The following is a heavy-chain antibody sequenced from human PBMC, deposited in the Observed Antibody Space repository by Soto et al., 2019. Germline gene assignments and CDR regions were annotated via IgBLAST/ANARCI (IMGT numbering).Heavy chain of an antibody. J-gene: IGHJ4*02. D-gene: IGHD3-16*01. Sequence: QEQVVQSGAEVKKPGSSVKVSCKDSGGLFSSFAISWVRQAPGQGLEWMGGIIPVFGTTNYAQKFQGRVTITADESTNTAYMELSSLTSDDTAMYYCARGGGPYVWFNEFWGQGTQVTVSS. CDR2: IIPVFGTT. CDR3: ARGGGPYVWFNEF. CDR1: GGLFSSFA. V-gene: IGHV1-69*01.